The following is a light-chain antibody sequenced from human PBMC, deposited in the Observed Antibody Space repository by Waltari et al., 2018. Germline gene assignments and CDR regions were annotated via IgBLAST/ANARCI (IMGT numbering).Light chain of an antibody. CDR2: DGS. Sequence: QSALTQPASVSGSPGQSITISCPGTTSDVGSCNFVPWFQHHRGKAPKLIIYDGSKRPSGISNRFSGSKSGNTASLTISGLQAGDETDYYCCSYAGSSTWVFGGGTKLTVL. J-gene: IGLJ3*02. CDR1: TSDVGSCNF. V-gene: IGLV2-23*01. CDR3: CSYAGSSTWV.